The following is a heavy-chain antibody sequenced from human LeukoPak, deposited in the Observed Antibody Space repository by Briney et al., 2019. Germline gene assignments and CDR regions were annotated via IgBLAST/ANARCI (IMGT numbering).Heavy chain of an antibody. D-gene: IGHD3-22*01. V-gene: IGHV3-7*01. Sequence: GGSLRLSCAASGFTFSNYWMTWVRQAPGKGLEWVANIKQDGSEKYYVDSVKGRFTISRDNAKNSLYLQMNSLRAEDTAVYYCARDGSDSTSYYYALWSQGTLVTVYS. J-gene: IGHJ4*02. CDR2: IKQDGSEK. CDR3: ARDGSDSTSYYYAL. CDR1: GFTFSNYW.